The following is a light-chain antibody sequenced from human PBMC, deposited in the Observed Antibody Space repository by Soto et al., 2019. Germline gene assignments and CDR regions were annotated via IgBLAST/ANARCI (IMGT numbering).Light chain of an antibody. Sequence: QSALTQPASVSASPGQSITISCTGTSSDVGSYNLVSWYQQHPGKAPKLMIYEGTKRPSGVSNRFSGSKSGNTASLTVSGLQAEDEADYYCCSYASDNDVLFGGGTKLTVL. CDR3: CSYASDNDVL. CDR1: SSDVGSYNL. J-gene: IGLJ2*01. V-gene: IGLV2-23*01. CDR2: EGT.